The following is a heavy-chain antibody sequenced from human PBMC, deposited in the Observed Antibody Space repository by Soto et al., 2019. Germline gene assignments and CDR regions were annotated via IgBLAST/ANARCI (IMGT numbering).Heavy chain of an antibody. Sequence: GGSLRLSCAASGFTFSSYAMSWVRQAPGKGLEWVSGISGSGGSTHYAASVKGRFTISRDNSKNTLYLQMNSLRAEDTAVYYCAKEGDTAMAPFDYWGQGNLVTVSS. CDR2: ISGSGGST. D-gene: IGHD5-18*01. CDR3: AKEGDTAMAPFDY. V-gene: IGHV3-23*01. J-gene: IGHJ4*02. CDR1: GFTFSSYA.